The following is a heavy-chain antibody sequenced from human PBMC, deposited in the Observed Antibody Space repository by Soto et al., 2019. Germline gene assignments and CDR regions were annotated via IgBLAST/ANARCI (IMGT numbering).Heavy chain of an antibody. CDR3: AFSLPPPGSYYMVY. D-gene: IGHD1-26*01. V-gene: IGHV1-18*04. J-gene: IGHJ4*02. CDR1: GYTFTSYG. CDR2: ISAYNGNT. Sequence: ASVKVSCKASGYTFTSYGISWVRQAPGQGLEWMGWISAYNGNTNYAQKLQGRVTMTTDTSTSTAYMELRSLRSDDTAVYYCAFSLPPPGSYYMVYWGQGTLVTVS.